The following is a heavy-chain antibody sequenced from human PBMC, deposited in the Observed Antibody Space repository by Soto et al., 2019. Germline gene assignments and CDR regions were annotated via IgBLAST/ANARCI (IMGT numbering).Heavy chain of an antibody. J-gene: IGHJ4*02. V-gene: IGHV1-69*01. D-gene: IGHD3-22*01. CDR3: ARGDQYYYDSSGPSPRGDPPPF. CDR2: TIPIFGTA. CDR1: GGTFSSYA. Sequence: QVQLVQSGAEVKKPGSSVKVSCKASGGTFSSYAISWVRQAPGQGLEWMGGTIPIFGTANYAQKFQGRGTITADESTSTAYMEMSSLRSEDTAVYYCARGDQYYYDSSGPSPRGDPPPFWGQGTLVTVSS.